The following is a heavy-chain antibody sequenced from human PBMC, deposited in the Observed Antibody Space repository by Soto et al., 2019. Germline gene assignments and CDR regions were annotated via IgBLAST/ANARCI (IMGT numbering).Heavy chain of an antibody. Sequence: EVQLVQSGAEVKKPGESLKISCKGSGYSFTSYWIGWVRQMPGKGLDWMGIIFPGDSDTRYSPSFQGQVTISADKSINTAYLQWSSLKASDTAVYYCARGGEESSSWYYFDYWGQGTLVTVSS. CDR3: ARGGEESSSWYYFDY. CDR2: IFPGDSDT. D-gene: IGHD6-13*01. V-gene: IGHV5-51*01. J-gene: IGHJ4*02. CDR1: GYSFTSYW.